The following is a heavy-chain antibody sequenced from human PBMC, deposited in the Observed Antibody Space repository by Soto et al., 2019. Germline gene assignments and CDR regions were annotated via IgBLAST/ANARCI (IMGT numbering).Heavy chain of an antibody. CDR3: ARGMTPPGAPAWYYFDS. CDR2: FSLSGTT. V-gene: IGHV4-4*07. CDR1: GASIAGSSY. Sequence: KPSETLSLTCIVSGASIAGSSYWSWIRQPAGKGLEWIGRFSLSGTTNYSPSLRSRVTMSADVSKNQFSLRLTSVTAADTALYYCARGMTPPGAPAWYYFDSWGQGTQVTVSS. D-gene: IGHD2-8*02. J-gene: IGHJ4*02.